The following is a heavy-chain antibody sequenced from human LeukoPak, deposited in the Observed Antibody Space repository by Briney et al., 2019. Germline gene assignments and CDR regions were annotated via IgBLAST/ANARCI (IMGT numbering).Heavy chain of an antibody. CDR2: IYYSGST. CDR3: ARGRADGVCYS. J-gene: IGHJ4*02. CDR1: GGSISSHY. D-gene: IGHD2-8*01. V-gene: IGHV4-59*11. Sequence: SETLSLTCTASGGSISSHYWSWIRQPPGKGLEWIGYIYYSGSTNYNPSLKSRVTISVDTSKNQFSLKLSSVTAADTAVYYCARGRADGVCYSWGQGTLVTVSS.